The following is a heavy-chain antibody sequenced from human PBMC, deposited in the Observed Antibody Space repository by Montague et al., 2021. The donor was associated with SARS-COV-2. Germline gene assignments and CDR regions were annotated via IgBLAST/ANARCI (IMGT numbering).Heavy chain of an antibody. J-gene: IGHJ3*02. V-gene: IGHV4-59*01. D-gene: IGHD6-19*01. CDR2: IYYSGST. CDR1: GGSISSYY. Sequence: SETLSLTCTVSGGSISSYYWSWIRQPPGKGLEWIGYIYYSGSTNXXPSLKSRVTISVDSSKNQFSLKLSSVTPADTAVYYCARGSGWMGNAFDIWGQGTMVTVSS. CDR3: ARGSGWMGNAFDI.